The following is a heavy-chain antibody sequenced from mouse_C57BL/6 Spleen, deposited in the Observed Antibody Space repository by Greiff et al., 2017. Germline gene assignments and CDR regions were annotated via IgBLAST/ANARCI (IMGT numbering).Heavy chain of an antibody. D-gene: IGHD2-1*01. CDR3: AREGIYYGNHDGYAMGY. CDR2: INPSSGYT. Sequence: QVQLQQSGAELAKPGASVKLSCKASGYTFTSYWMHWVKQRPGQGLEWIGYINPSSGYTKYKQKFKDKATLTADKSSSTAYMPLSSLTYEYAAVYYCAREGIYYGNHDGYAMGYWGQGTSVTVSS. V-gene: IGHV1-7*01. CDR1: GYTFTSYW. J-gene: IGHJ4*01.